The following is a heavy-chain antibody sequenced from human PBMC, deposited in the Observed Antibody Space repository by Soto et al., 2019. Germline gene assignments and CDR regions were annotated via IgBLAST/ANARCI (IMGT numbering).Heavy chain of an antibody. Sequence: PSETLSLTCAVSGGSISSGGYSWSWIRQPPGKGLEWIGYIYHSGSTYYNPSLKSRVTISVDRSKNQFSLKLSSVTAADTAVYYCVGSIGAFWFDPWGQGTLVTVS. CDR2: IYHSGST. CDR3: VGSIGAFWFDP. D-gene: IGHD5-12*01. V-gene: IGHV4-30-2*01. CDR1: GGSISSGGYS. J-gene: IGHJ5*02.